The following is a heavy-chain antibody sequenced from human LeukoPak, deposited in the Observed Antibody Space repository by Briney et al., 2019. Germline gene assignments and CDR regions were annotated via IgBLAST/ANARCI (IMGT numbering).Heavy chain of an antibody. CDR2: ISGSGGST. Sequence: GGPLRLSCAASGFTFSSYAMSWVRQAPGKGLEWVSAISGSGGSTYYADSVKGRFTISRDNSKNTLYLQMNSLRAEDTAVYYCARRFRYYYYYMDVWGKGTTVTVSS. V-gene: IGHV3-23*01. CDR3: ARRFRYYYYYMDV. CDR1: GFTFSSYA. J-gene: IGHJ6*03. D-gene: IGHD3-3*01.